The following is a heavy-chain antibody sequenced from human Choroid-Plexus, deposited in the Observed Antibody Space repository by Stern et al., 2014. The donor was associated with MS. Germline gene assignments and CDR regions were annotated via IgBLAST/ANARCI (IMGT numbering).Heavy chain of an antibody. J-gene: IGHJ5*02. CDR2: LSYDGSTK. D-gene: IGHD2/OR15-2a*01. CDR1: GFTFGSCA. V-gene: IGHV3-30*18. CDR3: AKDRQYLTYFFDH. Sequence: VQLVESGGGVVQPGRPLRLSCVASGFTFGSCAMHWVRQAPGKGLEWVAGLSYDGSTKYYADSVKGRFTISRDNSQNTLYMQMSSLRPEDTAVYYCAKDRQYLTYFFDHWGQGSLVTVSS.